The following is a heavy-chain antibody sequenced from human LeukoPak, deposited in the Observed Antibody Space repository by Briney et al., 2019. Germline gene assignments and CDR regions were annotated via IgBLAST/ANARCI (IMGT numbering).Heavy chain of an antibody. V-gene: IGHV4-30-4*01. CDR2: IYHSGST. CDR3: ARGPDSSGYYYFDF. Sequence: SETLSLTRTVSGGSISSGDYYWSWIRQPPGKGLEWIGYIYHSGSTYFNPSLKSRVTISVDTSKNQFSLKLSSVTAADTAVYYCARGPDSSGYYYFDFWGQGTLVTVSS. D-gene: IGHD3-22*01. CDR1: GGSISSGDYY. J-gene: IGHJ4*02.